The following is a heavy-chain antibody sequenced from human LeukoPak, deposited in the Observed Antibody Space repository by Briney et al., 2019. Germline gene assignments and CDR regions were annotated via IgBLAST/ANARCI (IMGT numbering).Heavy chain of an antibody. CDR3: ARSLVRGVRGDHFDY. J-gene: IGHJ4*02. V-gene: IGHV4-39*07. CDR1: GGSISSSSYY. CDR2: IYHSGYT. Sequence: SETLSLTCTVSGGSISSSSYYWGWIRQPPGKGLEWIGTIYHSGYTYYNPSLKSRVTISVDTSKNQFSLKLSSVTAADTAVYYCARSLVRGVRGDHFDYWGQGTLVTVSS. D-gene: IGHD3-10*01.